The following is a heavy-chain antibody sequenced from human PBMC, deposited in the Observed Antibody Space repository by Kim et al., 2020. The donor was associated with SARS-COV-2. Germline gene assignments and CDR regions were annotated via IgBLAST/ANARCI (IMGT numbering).Heavy chain of an antibody. V-gene: IGHV2-70*01. D-gene: IGHD1-1*01. CDR3: ARLPLLEPNYYYYGMDV. J-gene: IGHJ6*02. Sequence: SGPTLVNPTQTLTLTCTFSGFSLSTSGMCVSWIRQPPGKALEWLALIDWDDDKYYSTSLKTRLTISKDTSKNQVVLTMTNMDPVDTATYYCARLPLLEPNYYYYGMDVWGQGTTVTVSS. CDR1: GFSLSTSGMC. CDR2: IDWDDDK.